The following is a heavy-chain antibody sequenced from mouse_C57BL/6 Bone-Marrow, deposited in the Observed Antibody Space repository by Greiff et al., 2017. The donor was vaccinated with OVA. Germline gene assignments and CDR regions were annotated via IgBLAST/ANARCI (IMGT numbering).Heavy chain of an antibody. D-gene: IGHD1-1*01. J-gene: IGHJ1*03. CDR2: INYDGSST. CDR3: ARDSPSSTVVAKDWYFDV. CDR1: GFTFSDYY. Sequence: EVQLVESEGGLVQPGSSMKLSCTASGFTFSDYYMAWVRQVPEKGLEWVANINYDGSSTYYLDSLKSRFIISRDNAKNILYLQMSSLKSEDTATYYCARDSPSSTVVAKDWYFDVWGTGTTVTVSS. V-gene: IGHV5-16*01.